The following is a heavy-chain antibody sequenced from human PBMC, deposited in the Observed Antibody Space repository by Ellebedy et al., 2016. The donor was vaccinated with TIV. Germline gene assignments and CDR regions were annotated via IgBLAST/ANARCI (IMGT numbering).Heavy chain of an antibody. CDR2: IIPFFGSA. CDR1: GYIFTSYG. Sequence: AASVKVSCKASGYIFTSYGISWVRQAPGQGLEWMGGIIPFFGSASYAQKFQGRVTITADESTSTAYMELSSLRSEDTAVYYCARGPGSYDLYRYWGQGTLVTVSS. V-gene: IGHV1-69*13. J-gene: IGHJ4*02. D-gene: IGHD3-10*01. CDR3: ARGPGSYDLYRY.